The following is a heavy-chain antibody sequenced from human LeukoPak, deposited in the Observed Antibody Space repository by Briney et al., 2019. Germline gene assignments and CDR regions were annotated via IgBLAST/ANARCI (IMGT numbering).Heavy chain of an antibody. J-gene: IGHJ5*02. V-gene: IGHV4-4*07. D-gene: IGHD1-7*01. CDR3: ARDSGTTGEVKFDP. CDR2: IYVTGST. CDR1: GASISSYY. Sequence: PSESLSLTCTVSGASISSYYWSWIRQPAGKALEWIGRIYVTGSTTYNPSLESRVTMSLDTSKNHFSLKLRSVTAADTAVYYCARDSGTTGEVKFDPWGQGTLVTVSS.